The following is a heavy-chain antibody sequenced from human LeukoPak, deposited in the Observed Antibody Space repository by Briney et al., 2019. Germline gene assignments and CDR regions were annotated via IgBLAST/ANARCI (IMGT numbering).Heavy chain of an antibody. V-gene: IGHV1-69*13. J-gene: IGHJ5*02. D-gene: IGHD3-10*01. Sequence: SVKVSCKASGGTFSSYAISWVRQAPGQGLEWMGGIIPIFGTANYAQKFQGRVTITADESTSTAYMELSSLRFEDTAVYYCASHGSGSSNWFDPWGQGTLVTVSS. CDR1: GGTFSSYA. CDR2: IIPIFGTA. CDR3: ASHGSGSSNWFDP.